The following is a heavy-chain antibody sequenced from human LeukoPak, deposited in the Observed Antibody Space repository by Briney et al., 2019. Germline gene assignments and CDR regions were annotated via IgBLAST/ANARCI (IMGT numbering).Heavy chain of an antibody. CDR1: GGSISSSSYY. CDR3: ARHLVQGDGMDV. V-gene: IGHV4-39*01. Sequence: SETLSLTCTVSGGSISSSSYYWGWIRQPPGKGLEWIGSIYYSGSTYYNPSLKSRVTISVDTSKNQFSLKPSSVTAADTAVYYCARHLVQGDGMDVWGQGTTVTVSS. J-gene: IGHJ6*02. CDR2: IYYSGST. D-gene: IGHD3-10*01.